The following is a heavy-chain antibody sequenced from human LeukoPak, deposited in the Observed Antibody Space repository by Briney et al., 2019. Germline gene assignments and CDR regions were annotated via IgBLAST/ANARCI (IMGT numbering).Heavy chain of an antibody. J-gene: IGHJ3*02. CDR1: GGSISSGGYY. V-gene: IGHV4-31*03. Sequence: SETLSLTCTVSGGSISSGGYYWSWIRQHPGKGLEWIGYIYYSGSTYYNPSLKSRVTISVDTSKNQFSLKLSPVTAADTAVYYCARDESDAFDIWGQGTMVTVSS. CDR3: ARDESDAFDI. CDR2: IYYSGST.